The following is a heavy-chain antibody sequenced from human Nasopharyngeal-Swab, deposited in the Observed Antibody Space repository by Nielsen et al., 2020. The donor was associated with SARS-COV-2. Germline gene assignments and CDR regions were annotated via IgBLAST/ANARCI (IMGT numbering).Heavy chain of an antibody. CDR3: ARRNIVVVPAPVLGLGPFYSSYYVDV. CDR2: IHHSGST. Sequence: SETLSLTCAVSGGSISSGGYSWSWVRQPPGKGLEWIGEIHHSGSTNYAPSLKSRVSMSVDKSKSQFSLRLRSVTAADTAVYYCARRNIVVVPAPVLGLGPFYSSYYVDVWGKGTTVTVSS. CDR1: GGSISSGGYS. D-gene: IGHD2-2*02. V-gene: IGHV4-4*02. J-gene: IGHJ6*03.